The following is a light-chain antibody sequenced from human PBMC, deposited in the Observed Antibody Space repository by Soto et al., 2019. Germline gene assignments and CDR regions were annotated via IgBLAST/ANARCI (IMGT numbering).Light chain of an antibody. CDR1: QDIRSW. CDR2: AAS. Sequence: DIQMTQSPSSVSASVGDRVTITCRACQDIRSWLAWHQQKPGKAPKLLIYAASSLQSGVPSRFSGSGSGTHFTLTISSLQPEDFATYYCQQTNSFPITFGQGTRLDIK. CDR3: QQTNSFPIT. J-gene: IGKJ5*01. V-gene: IGKV1D-12*01.